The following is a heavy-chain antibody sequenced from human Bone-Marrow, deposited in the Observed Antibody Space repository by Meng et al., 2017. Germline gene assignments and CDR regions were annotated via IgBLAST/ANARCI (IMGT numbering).Heavy chain of an antibody. CDR1: GFTFSSYW. V-gene: IGHV3-74*01. D-gene: IGHD6-13*01. Sequence: GESLKISCAASGFTFSSYWMHWVRQAPGKGLVWVSRINSEGSSTSYADSVKGRFTISRDNAKNTLYLQMNSLRAEDKAVYYCARDGVNGYSSSWYGGYYYYYYGMDVWGQGTTVTVSS. CDR3: ARDGVNGYSSSWYGGYYYYYYGMDV. CDR2: INSEGSST. J-gene: IGHJ6*02.